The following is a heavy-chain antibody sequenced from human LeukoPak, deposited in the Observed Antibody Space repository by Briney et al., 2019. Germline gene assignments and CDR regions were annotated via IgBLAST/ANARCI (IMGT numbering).Heavy chain of an antibody. J-gene: IGHJ3*02. CDR3: ARDNAAAGIDAFDI. D-gene: IGHD6-13*01. Sequence: GGSLRLSCAASGFTFSSYGMYWVRQAPGKGLEWVAVIWYDGSNKYYADSVKGRFTISRDNSKNTLYLQMNSLRAEDTAVYYCARDNAAAGIDAFDIWGQGTMVTVSS. CDR1: GFTFSSYG. CDR2: IWYDGSNK. V-gene: IGHV3-33*01.